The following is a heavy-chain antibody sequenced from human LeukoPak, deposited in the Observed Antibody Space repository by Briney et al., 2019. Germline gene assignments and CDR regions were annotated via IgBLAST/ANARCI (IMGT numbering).Heavy chain of an antibody. CDR3: VRSGRGTYFYFDW. J-gene: IGHJ4*02. Sequence: SVKVSCKASGGTFSSYAISWVRQAPGQGLEWMGGIIPIFGTANYAQKFQGRVTITADESTSTAYMELSSLRSEDTAVYYCVRSGRGTYFYFDWWGQGTRVTVSS. CDR1: GGTFSSYA. CDR2: IIPIFGTA. V-gene: IGHV1-69*01. D-gene: IGHD1-14*01.